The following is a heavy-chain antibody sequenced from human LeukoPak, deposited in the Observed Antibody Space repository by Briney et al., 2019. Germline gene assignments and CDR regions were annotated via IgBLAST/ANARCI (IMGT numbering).Heavy chain of an antibody. CDR1: GFTFSSYG. CDR3: AKDFRSSSGDV. V-gene: IGHV3-30*18. CDR2: ISYDGSNK. D-gene: IGHD6-6*01. Sequence: PGGSLRLSCAASGFTFSSYGMHWVRQAPGKGLEWVAVISYDGSNKYYADSVKGRFTISRDNSKNTLYLQMNSLRAEGTAVYYCAKDFRSSSGDVWGKGTTVTVSS. J-gene: IGHJ6*04.